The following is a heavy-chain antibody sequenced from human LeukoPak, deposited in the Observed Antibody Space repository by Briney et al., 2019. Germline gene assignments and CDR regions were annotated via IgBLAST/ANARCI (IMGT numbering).Heavy chain of an antibody. CDR3: AKEGFLEWLLPFDY. CDR2: ISGSGGRT. D-gene: IGHD3-3*01. Sequence: SGGSLRLSCAASGFTFDDYAMHWVRQAPGKGLEWVSAISGSGGRTYYADSVKGRFTISRDNSKNTLYLQMNSLRAEDTAVYYCAKEGFLEWLLPFDYWGQGTLVTVSS. V-gene: IGHV3-23*01. J-gene: IGHJ4*02. CDR1: GFTFDDYA.